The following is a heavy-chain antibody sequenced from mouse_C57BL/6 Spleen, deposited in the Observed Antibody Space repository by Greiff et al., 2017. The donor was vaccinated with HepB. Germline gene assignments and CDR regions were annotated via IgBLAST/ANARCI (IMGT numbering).Heavy chain of an antibody. CDR3: ARDSNYEGFAY. Sequence: EVHLVESGPGLVKPSQSLSLTCSVTGYSITSGYYWNWIRQFPGNKLEWMGYISYDGSNNYNPSLKNRISITRDTSKNQFFLKLNSVTTEDTATYYCARDSNYEGFAYWGQGTLVTVSA. J-gene: IGHJ3*01. V-gene: IGHV3-6*01. D-gene: IGHD2-5*01. CDR1: GYSITSGYY. CDR2: ISYDGSN.